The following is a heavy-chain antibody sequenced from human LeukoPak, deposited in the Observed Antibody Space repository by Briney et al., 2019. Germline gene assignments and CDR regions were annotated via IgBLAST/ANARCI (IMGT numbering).Heavy chain of an antibody. Sequence: PSETLSLTCSVSGGSISSTTSYWDWIRQPPGREPEWIGTIYYSGSSFYNPSLKSRVTMSVDTSKNQFSLKLSSVTAADTAVYYCARRPYGDYFVIDYWGQGTLVTVSS. CDR1: GGSISSTTSY. CDR3: ARRPYGDYFVIDY. J-gene: IGHJ4*02. V-gene: IGHV4-39*01. D-gene: IGHD4-17*01. CDR2: IYYSGSS.